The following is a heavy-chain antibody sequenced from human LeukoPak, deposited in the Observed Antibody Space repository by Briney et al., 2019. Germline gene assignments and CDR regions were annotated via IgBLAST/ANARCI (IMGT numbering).Heavy chain of an antibody. CDR2: ISYDGRNK. V-gene: IGHV3-30*04. CDR3: ARETERLLYY. D-gene: IGHD2-15*01. J-gene: IGHJ4*02. CDR1: GFTFSSCA. Sequence: GGSLRLSCAASGFTFSSCAMHWVRQAPGKGLEWVAVISYDGRNKYYADSVKGRFTISRDNSKNTLYLQMNSLRAEDTAVYYCARETERLLYYWGQGTLVTVSS.